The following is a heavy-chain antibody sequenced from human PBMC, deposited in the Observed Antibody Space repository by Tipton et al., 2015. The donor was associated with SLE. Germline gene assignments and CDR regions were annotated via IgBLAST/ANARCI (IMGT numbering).Heavy chain of an antibody. CDR1: GYSISSGYY. J-gene: IGHJ4*02. D-gene: IGHD1-14*01. Sequence: TLSLTCTVSGYSISSGYYWGWIRQPPGKGLEWIGTIYHSGSTYYNSSLKSRVTISVDTSKNHFSLKLSSVTAADTAVYYCARGRRGFDYWGQGTLVTVSS. V-gene: IGHV4-38-2*02. CDR2: IYHSGST. CDR3: ARGRRGFDY.